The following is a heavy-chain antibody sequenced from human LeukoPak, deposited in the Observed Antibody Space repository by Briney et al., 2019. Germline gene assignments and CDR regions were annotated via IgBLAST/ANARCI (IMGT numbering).Heavy chain of an antibody. CDR1: GGTFSSYA. CDR3: ARGYYDSSGLWSLDY. CDR2: IIPTFGTA. D-gene: IGHD3-22*01. V-gene: IGHV1-69*13. Sequence: SVKVSCKASGGTFSSYAISWVRQAPGQGLEWMGGIIPTFGTANYAQKFQGRVTITADESTSTAYMELSSLRSEDTAVYYCARGYYDSSGLWSLDYWGQGTLVTVSS. J-gene: IGHJ4*02.